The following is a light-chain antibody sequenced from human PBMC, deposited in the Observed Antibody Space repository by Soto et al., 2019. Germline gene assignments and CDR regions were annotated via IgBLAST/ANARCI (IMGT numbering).Light chain of an antibody. J-gene: IGKJ1*01. V-gene: IGKV3-15*01. CDR1: QSVSRN. CDR3: QQYNNWPWT. Sequence: EIVMTQSPATLSVSPGERATLSCRASQSVSRNLAWYQQKPGQAPRLLIYGASTRATGIPARFSGSGSGTEFTLTISSLQSEDFAVYYCQQYNNWPWTLGQGTKVEIK. CDR2: GAS.